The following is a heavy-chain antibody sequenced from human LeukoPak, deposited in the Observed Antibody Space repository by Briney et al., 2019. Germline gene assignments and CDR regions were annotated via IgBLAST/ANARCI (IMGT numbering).Heavy chain of an antibody. CDR2: ISSGGSDK. D-gene: IGHD6-13*01. Sequence: PGGSLRLSCAASGFTFSSYAMSWVRQAPGKGLEWVAVISSGGSDKYHAGSVKGRFTISRDNSKNTLYLQMDSLRAEDTAVYYCAKEVTIPAAGRKDYYYYGLDVWGQGTTVTVSS. J-gene: IGHJ6*02. V-gene: IGHV3-30*18. CDR3: AKEVTIPAAGRKDYYYYGLDV. CDR1: GFTFSSYA.